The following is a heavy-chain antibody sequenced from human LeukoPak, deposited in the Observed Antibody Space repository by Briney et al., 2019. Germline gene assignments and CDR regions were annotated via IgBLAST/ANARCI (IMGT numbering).Heavy chain of an antibody. CDR3: AREGIAAAGAIDY. CDR2: INPNSGGT. Sequence: GASVKVSCKASGYTSTGYYMHWVRQAPGQGLEWMGWINPNSGGTNYAQKFQGWVTMTRDTSISTAYMELSRLRSDDTAVYYCAREGIAAAGAIDYWGQGTLVTVSS. V-gene: IGHV1-2*04. D-gene: IGHD6-13*01. J-gene: IGHJ4*02. CDR1: GYTSTGYY.